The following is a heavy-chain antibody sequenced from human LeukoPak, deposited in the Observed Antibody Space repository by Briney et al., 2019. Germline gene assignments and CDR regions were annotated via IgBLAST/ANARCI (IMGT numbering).Heavy chain of an antibody. CDR3: ARGITMVRGVITPSCYMDV. CDR2: IIPIFGTA. Sequence: SVKVSCKASGGTFSSYAISWVRQAPGQGLEWMGGIIPIFGTANYAQKFQGRVTITADESTSTAYMELSSLRSEDTAVYYCARGITMVRGVITPSCYMDVWGKGTTVTISS. J-gene: IGHJ6*03. D-gene: IGHD3-10*01. V-gene: IGHV1-69*13. CDR1: GGTFSSYA.